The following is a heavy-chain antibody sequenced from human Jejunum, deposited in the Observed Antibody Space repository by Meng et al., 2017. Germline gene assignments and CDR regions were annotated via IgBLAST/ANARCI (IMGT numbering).Heavy chain of an antibody. J-gene: IGHJ5*02. CDR3: TRLGGANIVVVPAATNLNWFDP. CDR2: ITSKTNGYAT. CDR1: GFSFSGSA. V-gene: IGHV3-73*01. D-gene: IGHD2-2*01. Sequence: GESLKISCTASGFSFSGSAMHWVRQASGKGLEWVGRITSKTNGYATEYAASVKGRFSISRDDSKNTAYLQMDSLKTEDSAVYFCTRLGGANIVVVPAATNLNWFDPWGQGTQVTVSS.